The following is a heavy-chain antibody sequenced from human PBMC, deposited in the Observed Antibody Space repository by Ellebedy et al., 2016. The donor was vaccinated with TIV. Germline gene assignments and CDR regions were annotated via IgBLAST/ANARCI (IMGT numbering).Heavy chain of an antibody. CDR3: ARDPFNGALDY. Sequence: GGSLRLXCLASAFTFNNDWMAWVRQVPGKGLEWVALINPDGSQREYVDSVKGRFTISRDSAQNSLYLQMNSLRAEDTALYYCARDPFNGALDYWGQGTLVTVSS. V-gene: IGHV3-7*01. CDR2: INPDGSQR. J-gene: IGHJ4*02. D-gene: IGHD4-17*01. CDR1: AFTFNNDW.